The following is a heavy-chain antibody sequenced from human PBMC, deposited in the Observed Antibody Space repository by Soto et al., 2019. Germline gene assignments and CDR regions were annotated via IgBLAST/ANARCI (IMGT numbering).Heavy chain of an antibody. V-gene: IGHV2-5*02. Sequence: QITLKESGPTLVKPTQTLTLTCTFSGFSLSTSGVGVGWIRQPPGKALEWLALIYWDDDKRYSPSLKSRLTITKDTSKHQVVLTRTNMDPVDTATYYCAHRRDYGDGSGGLNWFDPWGQGTLVTVSS. J-gene: IGHJ5*02. CDR2: IYWDDDK. CDR1: GFSLSTSGVG. CDR3: AHRRDYGDGSGGLNWFDP. D-gene: IGHD4-17*01.